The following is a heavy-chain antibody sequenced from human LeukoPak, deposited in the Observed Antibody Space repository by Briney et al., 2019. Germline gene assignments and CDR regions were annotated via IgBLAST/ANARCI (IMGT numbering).Heavy chain of an antibody. V-gene: IGHV3-21*01. D-gene: IGHD2-21*02. J-gene: IGHJ4*02. CDR1: GFTFSSYA. CDR2: INIRSNKI. Sequence: GGSLRLSCAASGFTFSSYAMSWLRQAPGKGLEWVSSINIRSNKIYYADSVKGRFTVSRDNTKNSLYLQMNSLRAEDTAVYFCAKESGDCGADCLALSDYWGLGTLVTVSS. CDR3: AKESGDCGADCLALSDY.